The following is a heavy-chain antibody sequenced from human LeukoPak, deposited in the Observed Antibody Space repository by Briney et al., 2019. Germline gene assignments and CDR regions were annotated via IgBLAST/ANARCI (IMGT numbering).Heavy chain of an antibody. J-gene: IGHJ4*02. V-gene: IGHV4-39*01. D-gene: IGHD1-14*01. Sequence: NTSETLSLTCTVSGDSISGSSYYSGWIRQPPGEGLEWSGSIYHNGNIYYNPSLKSRVSISVDTPKNQFSLKLSSVTAADTAVYYCARHDRRTGSHFDYWGQGTLVTVSS. CDR3: ARHDRRTGSHFDY. CDR1: GDSISGSSYY. CDR2: IYHNGNI.